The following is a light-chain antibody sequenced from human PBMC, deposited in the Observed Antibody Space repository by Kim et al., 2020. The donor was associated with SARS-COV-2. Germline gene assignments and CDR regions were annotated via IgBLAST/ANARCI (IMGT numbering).Light chain of an antibody. CDR2: DFY. V-gene: IGLV2-14*04. J-gene: IGLJ3*02. CDR1: RSDVGGDNY. CDR3: SSYTDSGTWV. Sequence: SNTHPCTENRSDVGGDNYVSWYQQTPGKGPQLILYDFYKRPSGISHHFSGSKSGNTAALTISGLQAEDEAHYYCSSYTDSGTWVFGGGTQLTVL.